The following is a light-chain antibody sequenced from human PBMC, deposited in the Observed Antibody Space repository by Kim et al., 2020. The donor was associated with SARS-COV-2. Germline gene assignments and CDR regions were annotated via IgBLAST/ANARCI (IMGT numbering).Light chain of an antibody. Sequence: DIQMTQSPSSLSASVGDRVTITCRTTQSIFSHLNWYQQKPGRAPKLLISAASTLQGGVPSRFSGSGSETDFTLTISSLQPEDFATYSCHQSYITPFAFGPGTKVCIK. J-gene: IGKJ3*01. CDR1: QSIFSH. CDR2: AAS. CDR3: HQSYITPFA. V-gene: IGKV1-39*01.